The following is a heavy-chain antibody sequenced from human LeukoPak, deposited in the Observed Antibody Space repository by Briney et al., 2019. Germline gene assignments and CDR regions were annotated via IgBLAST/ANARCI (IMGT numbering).Heavy chain of an antibody. V-gene: IGHV4-30-2*01. CDR1: GGSISSGGYS. D-gene: IGHD7-27*01. Sequence: SETLSLTCAVSGGSISSGGYSWSWIRQLPGKGLEWIGYIYHSGSTYYNPSLKSRVTISVDRSKNQFSLKLSSVTAADTAVYYCARAHRHAGRLKQEFARGEFDYWGQGTLVTVSS. J-gene: IGHJ4*02. CDR3: ARAHRHAGRLKQEFARGEFDY. CDR2: IYHSGST.